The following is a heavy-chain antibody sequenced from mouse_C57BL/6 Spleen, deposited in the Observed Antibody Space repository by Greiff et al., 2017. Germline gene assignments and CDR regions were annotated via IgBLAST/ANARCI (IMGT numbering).Heavy chain of an antibody. CDR2: IYPGDGDT. CDR3: ARSLNEYEGWFAY. CDR1: GYAFSSYW. V-gene: IGHV1-80*01. D-gene: IGHD2-4*01. J-gene: IGHJ3*01. Sequence: VQLQQSGAELVKPGASVKISCKASGYAFSSYWMNWVKQRPGKGLEWIGQIYPGDGDTNYNGKFKGKATLTADKSSSTAYMQLSSLTSEDSAVYFCARSLNEYEGWFAYWGQGTLVTVSA.